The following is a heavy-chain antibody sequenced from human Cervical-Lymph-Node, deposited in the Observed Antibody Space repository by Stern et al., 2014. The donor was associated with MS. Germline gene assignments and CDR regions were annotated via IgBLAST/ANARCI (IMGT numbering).Heavy chain of an antibody. V-gene: IGHV1-8*01. Sequence: QLVQSGAEVKKPGASVKVSCKAYGYTFTSYDINWVRQATGQGLEWMGWRNLTNENTGYARKFQGRVALTRNISISTAYMELSSLRSEDTAVYYCARGRVDLIRALGIWGQGTMVTVSS. D-gene: IGHD3-16*01. CDR3: ARGRVDLIRALGI. CDR2: RNLTNENT. J-gene: IGHJ3*02. CDR1: GYTFTSYD.